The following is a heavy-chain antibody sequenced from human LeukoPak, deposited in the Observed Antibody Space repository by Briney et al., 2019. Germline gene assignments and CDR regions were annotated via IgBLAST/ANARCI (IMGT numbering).Heavy chain of an antibody. Sequence: SQTLSLTCTVSGGSISSGDYYWSWIRQPPGKGLEWIGYIYYSGSTYYNPSLKSRVTISVDTSKNQFSLKLSSVTAADTAVCYCASRAGLQLGIYAFDIWGQGTMVTVSS. CDR2: IYYSGST. CDR1: GGSISSGDYY. CDR3: ASRAGLQLGIYAFDI. J-gene: IGHJ3*02. V-gene: IGHV4-30-4*08. D-gene: IGHD5-24*01.